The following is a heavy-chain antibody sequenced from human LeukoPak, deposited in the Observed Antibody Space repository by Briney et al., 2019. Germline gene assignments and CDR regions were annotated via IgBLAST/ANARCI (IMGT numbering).Heavy chain of an antibody. V-gene: IGHV3-23*01. CDR3: ARDGYIDYYDSSGCDY. CDR2: ISGSGGST. Sequence: GGSLRLSCAASGFTFSSYAMSWVRQAPGKGLEWVSAISGSGGSTYYADSVKGRFTISRDNSKNTLYLQMNSLRAEDTAVYYCARDGYIDYYDSSGCDYWGQGTLVTVSS. J-gene: IGHJ4*02. D-gene: IGHD3-22*01. CDR1: GFTFSSYA.